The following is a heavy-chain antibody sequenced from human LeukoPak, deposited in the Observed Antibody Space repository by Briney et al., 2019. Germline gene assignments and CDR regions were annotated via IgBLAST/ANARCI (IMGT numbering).Heavy chain of an antibody. J-gene: IGHJ4*02. Sequence: SQTLSLTCTVSGGSISSGDYYWSWIRQPPGKGLEWIGYIYYSGSTYYNPSIKSRVTISVDTSKNQFSLKLSSVTAADTAVYYCARETPTGPFDYWGQGTLVTVSS. V-gene: IGHV4-30-4*01. CDR1: GGSISSGDYY. CDR2: IYYSGST. D-gene: IGHD3-10*01. CDR3: ARETPTGPFDY.